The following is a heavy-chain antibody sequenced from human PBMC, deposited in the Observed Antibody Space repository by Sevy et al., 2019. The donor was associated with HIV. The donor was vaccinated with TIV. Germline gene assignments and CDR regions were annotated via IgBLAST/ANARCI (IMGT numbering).Heavy chain of an antibody. J-gene: IGHJ4*02. V-gene: IGHV3-33*01. CDR3: AREDIRVAGLGYYFHS. D-gene: IGHD6-19*01. Sequence: GGSLRLSCAASGFSISGYRMHWVRQAPGKGLEWVAVIWYDGTNKEYADSVKGRFTISIVNSKNTLCLQMNSLRAEDTAVYYCAREDIRVAGLGYYFHSWGQGTLVTVSS. CDR2: IWYDGTNK. CDR1: GFSISGYR.